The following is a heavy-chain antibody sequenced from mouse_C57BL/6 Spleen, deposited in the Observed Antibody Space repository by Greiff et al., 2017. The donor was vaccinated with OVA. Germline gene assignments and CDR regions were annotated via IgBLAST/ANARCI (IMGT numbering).Heavy chain of an antibody. CDR2: ISSGSSTI. Sequence: DVKLVESGGGLVKPGGSLKLSCAASGFTFSDYGMHWVRQAPEKGLEWVAYISSGSSTIYYADTVKGRFTISRDNAKNTLFLQMTSLRSEDTAMYYCARINWDWYFDVWGTGTTVTVSS. V-gene: IGHV5-17*01. D-gene: IGHD4-1*01. CDR1: GFTFSDYG. CDR3: ARINWDWYFDV. J-gene: IGHJ1*03.